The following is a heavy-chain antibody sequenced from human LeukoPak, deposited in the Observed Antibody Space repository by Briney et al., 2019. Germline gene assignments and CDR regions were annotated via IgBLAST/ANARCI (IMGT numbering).Heavy chain of an antibody. V-gene: IGHV3-15*01. CDR3: SSGTTMVRGVTIRY. CDR2: IQSKTDGGTT. CDR1: GFTFSNAW. Sequence: PGGSLRLSCAASGFTFSNAWMTWVRQAPGKGLEWVGRIQSKTDGGTTDYAAPVKDRLTISRDDSNNTLYLQMDSLKAEDAAVYYCSSGTTMVRGVTIRYWRQGTLVTVSS. D-gene: IGHD3-10*01. J-gene: IGHJ4*02.